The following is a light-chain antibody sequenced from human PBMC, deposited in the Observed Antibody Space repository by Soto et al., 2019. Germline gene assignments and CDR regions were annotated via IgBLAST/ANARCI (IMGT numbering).Light chain of an antibody. CDR2: WAS. Sequence: DFVLTPTPDSLAVALGESSTINCKSSQSVLYSSNNKNYLAWYQQKPGQPPKLLIYWASTRESGVPDRFSGSGSGTDFTLTISSLQAEDVAVYYCQQYYSIPWTFGQGTKVDI. J-gene: IGKJ1*01. V-gene: IGKV4-1*01. CDR1: QSVLYSSNNKNY. CDR3: QQYYSIPWT.